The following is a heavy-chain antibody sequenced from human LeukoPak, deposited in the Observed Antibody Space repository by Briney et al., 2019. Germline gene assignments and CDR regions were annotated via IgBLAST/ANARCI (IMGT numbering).Heavy chain of an antibody. Sequence: PGRSLRLSCAASGFTFSSYAMSWVRQAPGKGLEWVSAISGSGGSTYYADSVKGRFTISRDNSKNTLYLQMNSLRAEDTAVYYCAKDSSGYYYYYGMDVWGQGTTVTVSS. J-gene: IGHJ6*02. V-gene: IGHV3-23*01. CDR1: GFTFSSYA. CDR3: AKDSSGYYYYYGMDV. D-gene: IGHD3-22*01. CDR2: ISGSGGST.